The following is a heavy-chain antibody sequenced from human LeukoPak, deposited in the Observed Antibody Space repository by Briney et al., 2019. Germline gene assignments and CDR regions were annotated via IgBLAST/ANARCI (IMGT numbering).Heavy chain of an antibody. J-gene: IGHJ4*02. CDR2: ISYDGSNK. CDR1: GFTFSSYA. CDR3: ARGSFYYFDY. Sequence: GGSLRLSCAASGFTFSSYAMHWVRQAPGKGLEWVAVISYDGSNKYYADSVKGRFTISRDNSKNTLYLQMNSLRAEDTAAYYCARGSFYYFDYWGQGTLVTVSS. V-gene: IGHV3-30-3*01.